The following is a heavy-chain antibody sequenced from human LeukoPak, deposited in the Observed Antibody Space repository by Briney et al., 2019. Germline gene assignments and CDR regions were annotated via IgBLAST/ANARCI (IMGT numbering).Heavy chain of an antibody. CDR2: ISSSSSYI. Sequence: GGSLRLSCAASGFTFSSYAVHWVRQAPGKGLEWVSTISSSSSYIYYADSVKGRFTISRDNAKNSLYLQMNSLRAEDTAVYYCARDGGYCSSTSCPFDYWGQGTLVTVSS. V-gene: IGHV3-21*01. CDR3: ARDGGYCSSTSCPFDY. CDR1: GFTFSSYA. J-gene: IGHJ4*02. D-gene: IGHD2-2*01.